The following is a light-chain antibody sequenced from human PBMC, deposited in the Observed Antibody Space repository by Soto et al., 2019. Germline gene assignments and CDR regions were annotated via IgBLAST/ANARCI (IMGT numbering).Light chain of an antibody. CDR3: QQSYSTPTWT. Sequence: DIQMTQSPSTLSASAGDRVTISCRASQNINTWLAWYQQKPGKAPKLLIYAASSLQSGVPSRFSGSGSGTDFTLTISTLQPEDFATYYCQQSYSTPTWTVGQGTKVDSK. V-gene: IGKV1-39*01. J-gene: IGKJ1*01. CDR1: QNINTW. CDR2: AAS.